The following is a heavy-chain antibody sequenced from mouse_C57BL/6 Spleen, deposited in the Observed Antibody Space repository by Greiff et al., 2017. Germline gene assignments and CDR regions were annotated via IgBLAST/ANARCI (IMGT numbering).Heavy chain of an antibody. CDR3: ALYYGSRWFAY. J-gene: IGHJ3*01. V-gene: IGHV1-69*01. CDR1: GYTFTSYW. CDR2: IDPSVSYT. D-gene: IGHD1-1*01. Sequence: QVQLQQPGAELVMPGASVKLSCKASGYTFTSYWMHWVKQRPGQGLEWIGEIDPSVSYTNYNQKFKGKSTLTVDKSSSTAYMQLSSLTSEDSAVYYCALYYGSRWFAYWGQGTLVTVSA.